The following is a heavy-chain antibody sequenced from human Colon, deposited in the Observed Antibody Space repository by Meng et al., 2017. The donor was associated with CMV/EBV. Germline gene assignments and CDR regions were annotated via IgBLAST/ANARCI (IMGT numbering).Heavy chain of an antibody. J-gene: IGHJ4*02. Sequence: ASGFTYSRFAMTWDRQAPGRSLEWISAIRSNGANTYYADSMKGRFTISRDNSENTLYLQMNSLKVEDTALYYCARATGENGGHDYWHWGQGTLVTVSS. CDR3: ARATGENGGHDYWH. D-gene: IGHD2-21*02. CDR1: GFTYSRFA. V-gene: IGHV3-23*01. CDR2: IRSNGANT.